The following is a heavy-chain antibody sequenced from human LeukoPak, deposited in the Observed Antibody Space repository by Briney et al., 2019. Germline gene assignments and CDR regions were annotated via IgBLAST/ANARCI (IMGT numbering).Heavy chain of an antibody. D-gene: IGHD3-10*01. Sequence: GGSLRLSCAASGFTFSSYGMSWVRQAPGKGLEWVSAISGSGGSTYYADSVKGRFTISRDNSKNTLYLQMNSLRAEDTAVYYCAKDQPGRGGSGSYYWGQGTLVTVSS. CDR1: GFTFSSYG. V-gene: IGHV3-23*01. CDR3: AKDQPGRGGSGSYY. CDR2: ISGSGGST. J-gene: IGHJ4*02.